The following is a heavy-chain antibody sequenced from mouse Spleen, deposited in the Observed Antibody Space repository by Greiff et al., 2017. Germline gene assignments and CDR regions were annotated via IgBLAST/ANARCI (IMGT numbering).Heavy chain of an antibody. CDR1: GYTFTDYE. V-gene: IGHV1-15*01. Sequence: VKLMESGAELVRPGASVTLSCKASGYTFTDYEMHWVKQTPVHGLEWIGAIDPETGGTAYNQKFKGKAILTADKSSSTAYMELRSLTSEDSAVYYCTRRRLRLLPFDYWGQGTTLTVSS. CDR3: TRRRLRLLPFDY. J-gene: IGHJ2*01. CDR2: IDPETGGT. D-gene: IGHD1-2*01.